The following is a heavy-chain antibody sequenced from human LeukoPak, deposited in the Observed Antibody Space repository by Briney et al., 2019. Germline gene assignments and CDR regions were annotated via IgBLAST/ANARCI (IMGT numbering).Heavy chain of an antibody. D-gene: IGHD2-15*01. CDR2: IYYSSWST. CDR1: GGSISSRTYF. CDR3: ASQVYRSAGSCYSNF. J-gene: IGHJ4*02. Sequence: PSETLSLTCTVSGGSISSRTYFWGWIRQPPGKGLEWIGNIYYSSWSTYYNPSLKSRVTISVDTSKNQFSLKLSSVTAADTAVYYCASQVYRSAGSCYSNFWGQGTLVTVSS. V-gene: IGHV4-39*01.